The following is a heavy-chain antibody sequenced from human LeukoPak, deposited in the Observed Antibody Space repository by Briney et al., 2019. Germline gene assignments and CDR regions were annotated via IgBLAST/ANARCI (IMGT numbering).Heavy chain of an antibody. Sequence: SETLSLTCTVSGGSINFYYWNWIRQPAGKGLEWIGRINSTGSTNYSPSLKSRVTMSVDKSKNQFSLNLSSVTAADTAVYYCARGIADPYSFDSWGQGILVTVSS. V-gene: IGHV4-4*07. D-gene: IGHD6-13*01. CDR1: GGSINFYY. CDR2: INSTGST. J-gene: IGHJ4*02. CDR3: ARGIADPYSFDS.